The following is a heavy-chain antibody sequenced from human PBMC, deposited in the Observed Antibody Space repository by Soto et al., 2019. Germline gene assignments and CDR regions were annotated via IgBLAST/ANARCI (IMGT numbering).Heavy chain of an antibody. CDR2: ISAYNGNT. CDR1: GYTFTSYG. D-gene: IGHD6-13*01. Sequence: QVQLVQSGAEVKKPGASVKVSCKASGYTFTSYGISWVRQAPGQGLEWMGWISAYNGNTNYAQKLQGRVTMTTDTSTSTAYRELRSLRADDTAVYYCARRWAGIAAAGTPDSWFDPWGQGTLVTVSS. CDR3: ARRWAGIAAAGTPDSWFDP. J-gene: IGHJ5*02. V-gene: IGHV1-18*01.